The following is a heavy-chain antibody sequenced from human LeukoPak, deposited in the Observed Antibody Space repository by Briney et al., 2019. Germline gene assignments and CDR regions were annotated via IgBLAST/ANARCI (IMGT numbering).Heavy chain of an antibody. CDR1: GFTFSSYG. V-gene: IGHV3-33*01. J-gene: IGHJ4*02. CDR3: ASSPLWFGEQYFDY. CDR2: IWYDGSNK. D-gene: IGHD3-10*01. Sequence: PGRSLRLSCAASGFTFSSYGMHWVRQAPGKGLEWAAVIWYDGSNKYYADSVKGRFTISRDNSKNTLYLQMNSLRAEDTAVYYCASSPLWFGEQYFDYWGLGTLVTVSS.